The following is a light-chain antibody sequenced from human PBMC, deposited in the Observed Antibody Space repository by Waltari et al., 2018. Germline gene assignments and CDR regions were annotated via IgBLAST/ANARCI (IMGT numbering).Light chain of an antibody. CDR2: DTS. Sequence: EIVLIQSPATLSLSPGQRATLSCRASQSVSINLGWYQQKLGQPPRLLIYDTSNRATGIPDRFSASGFGTDFTLTISSLELEDFAVYFCQQTSSWPLTFGGGTKVEIK. CDR1: QSVSIN. V-gene: IGKV3-11*01. CDR3: QQTSSWPLT. J-gene: IGKJ4*01.